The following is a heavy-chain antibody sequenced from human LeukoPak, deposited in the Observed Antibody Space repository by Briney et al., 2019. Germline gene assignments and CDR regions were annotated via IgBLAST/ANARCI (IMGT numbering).Heavy chain of an antibody. CDR1: GGTFSSYA. CDR3: ARAIGKQPYYYYYYMDV. Sequence: SVKVSCKASGGTFSSYAIGWVRQAPGQGLEWMGGIIPIFGTANYAQKFQGRVTITTDESTSTAYMELSSLRSEDSAVYYCARAIGKQPYYYYYYMDVWGKGTTVTVSS. J-gene: IGHJ6*03. CDR2: IIPIFGTA. V-gene: IGHV1-69*05. D-gene: IGHD5-18*01.